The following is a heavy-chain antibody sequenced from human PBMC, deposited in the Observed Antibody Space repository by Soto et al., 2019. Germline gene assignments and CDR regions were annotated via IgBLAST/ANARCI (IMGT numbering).Heavy chain of an antibody. CDR2: IIPIFGTA. CDR3: AESSGYYRWCYFDH. CDR1: GGTFSSYA. D-gene: IGHD3-22*01. V-gene: IGHV1-69*01. Sequence: QVQLVQSGAEVKKPGSSVKVSCKASGGTFSSYAISWVRQASGQGLEWMGGIIPIFGTANYTQKFQGRVTITADESTSTTYMELSSLRSEATAVYYCAESSGYYRWCYFDHWGRGTLVTVSS. J-gene: IGHJ2*01.